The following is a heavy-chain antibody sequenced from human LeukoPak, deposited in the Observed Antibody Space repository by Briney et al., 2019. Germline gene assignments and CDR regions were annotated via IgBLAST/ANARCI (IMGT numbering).Heavy chain of an antibody. V-gene: IGHV3-23*01. CDR3: AKEPLNMVTFAFDI. CDR2: ISGSGGST. D-gene: IGHD5-18*01. J-gene: IGHJ3*02. CDR1: GFTFSSDP. Sequence: PGGSLRLSCAASGFTFSSDPMSWVRQAPGKGLEWVSAISGSGGSTYYADSVKGRFTISRDNSKNTLYLQMNSLRAEDRAVYYRAKEPLNMVTFAFDIWGQGTMVTVSS.